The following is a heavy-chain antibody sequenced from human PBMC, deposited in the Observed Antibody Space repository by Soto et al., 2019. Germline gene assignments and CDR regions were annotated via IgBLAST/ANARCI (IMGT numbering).Heavy chain of an antibody. CDR1: GGTFSTYA. D-gene: IGHD6-19*01. J-gene: IGHJ4*02. V-gene: IGHV1-69*01. CDR2: IIPLFGTA. Sequence: QVQLVQSGAEVKQPGSSVKVSCKTSGGTFSTYAIYWVRQAPGKGLEWMGAIIPLFGTADYAQKFWGRVTITADESTSTASMELSSLRSEDTAVYYCARPKGSYSSGYYYFDYWGQGTLVTVSS. CDR3: ARPKGSYSSGYYYFDY.